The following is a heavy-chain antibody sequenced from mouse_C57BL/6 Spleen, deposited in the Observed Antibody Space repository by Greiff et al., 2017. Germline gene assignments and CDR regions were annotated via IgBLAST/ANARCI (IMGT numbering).Heavy chain of an antibody. Sequence: EVQLQQSGPELVKPGASVKISCKASGYTFTDYYMNWVKQSHGKSLEWIGDINPNNGGTSYNQKFKGKDTLTVDKSSSTAYMELRSLTSEDSAVYYCARSHSNYFDYWGQGTTLTVSS. CDR3: ARSHSNYFDY. D-gene: IGHD2-5*01. CDR2: INPNNGGT. CDR1: GYTFTDYY. V-gene: IGHV1-26*01. J-gene: IGHJ2*01.